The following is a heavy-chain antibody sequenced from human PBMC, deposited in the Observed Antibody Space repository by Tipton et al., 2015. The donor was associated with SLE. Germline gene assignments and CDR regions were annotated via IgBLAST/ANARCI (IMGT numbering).Heavy chain of an antibody. D-gene: IGHD5-24*01. J-gene: IGHJ2*01. Sequence: TLSLTCTVSGASVSSHYWNWIRQTPGKGLEWIGYIYYNRYTNYHPSLKSRVTMAVDTSKNQFSLKLTSVTAADTGVYYCARHRWLQTYWHFDLWGRGTLVTVSS. CDR1: GASVSSHY. CDR2: IYYNRYT. V-gene: IGHV4-59*08. CDR3: ARHRWLQTYWHFDL.